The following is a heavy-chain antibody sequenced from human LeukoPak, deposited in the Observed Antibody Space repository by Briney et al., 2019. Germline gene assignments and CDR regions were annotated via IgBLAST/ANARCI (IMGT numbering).Heavy chain of an antibody. V-gene: IGHV1-2*02. CDR2: ISPNSGDT. CDR1: GYTFIAYN. J-gene: IGHJ5*02. D-gene: IGHD2-2*01. Sequence: ASLKVSCKASGYTFIAYNIHWVRQAPGQGLEWMAWISPNSGDTNTAQKFQGRVTMTRDRSIDTAYLELSSLTSDDTDVYYCARGVGSSWFDPWGQGTLVTVSS. CDR3: ARGVGSSWFDP.